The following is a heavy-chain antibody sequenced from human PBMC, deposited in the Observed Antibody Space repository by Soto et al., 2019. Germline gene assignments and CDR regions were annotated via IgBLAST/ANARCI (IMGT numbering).Heavy chain of an antibody. CDR2: ISDASSYT. CDR1: GFIFSEYY. CDR3: ARRTFVRGVILDY. J-gene: IGHJ4*02. D-gene: IGHD3-10*02. V-gene: IGHV3-11*05. Sequence: QVHLVESGGGLVKPGGSLRLSCAASGFIFSEYYMSWIRQAPGKGLEWVSFISDASSYTVYADSVMGRFSISRDNDKNSLFLQMNSLRADDPAVYYCARRTFVRGVILDYWGQGIRVTVSS.